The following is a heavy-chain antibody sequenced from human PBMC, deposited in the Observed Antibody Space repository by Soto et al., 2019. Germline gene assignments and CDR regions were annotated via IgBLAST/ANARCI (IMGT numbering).Heavy chain of an antibody. D-gene: IGHD3-16*01. CDR1: GFRFDEYN. V-gene: IGHV3-43*01. Sequence: GGSLRLSCAASGFRFDEYNIHWVRQAPGKGLEWVSLITWNGANTYYADSVKGRFTISRDGTTKSVSLQMTSLKREDTGLYCCARETLSYGSALDVWGQGTTVTVSS. CDR3: ARETLSYGSALDV. J-gene: IGHJ6*02. CDR2: ITWNGANT.